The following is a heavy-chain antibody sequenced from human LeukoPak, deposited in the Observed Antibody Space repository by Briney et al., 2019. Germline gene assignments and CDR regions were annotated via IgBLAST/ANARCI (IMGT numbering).Heavy chain of an antibody. D-gene: IGHD3-10*01. CDR1: GFTFSSYS. J-gene: IGHJ6*04. CDR3: ARDSRTDYYGSGSQYGMDV. CDR2: ISSSSSYI. V-gene: IGHV3-21*01. Sequence: PGGSLRHSCAASGFTFSSYSMNWVRQAPGKGLEWVSSISSSSSYIYYADSVKGRFTISRDNAKNSLYLQMNSLRAEDTAVYYCARDSRTDYYGSGSQYGMDVWGKGTTVTVSS.